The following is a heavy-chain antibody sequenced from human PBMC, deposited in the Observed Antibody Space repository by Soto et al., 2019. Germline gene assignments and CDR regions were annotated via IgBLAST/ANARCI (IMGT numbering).Heavy chain of an antibody. Sequence: SETLSLTCTVSGGSISSGGYYWSWIRQHPGKGLEWIGYIYYSGSTYYNPSLKSRVTISVDTSKNQFSLKLSSVTAADTAVYYCARDGLDYGDYGDYYYGMDVWGQGTTVTVSS. CDR3: ARDGLDYGDYGDYYYGMDV. CDR1: GGSISSGGYY. J-gene: IGHJ6*02. V-gene: IGHV4-31*03. CDR2: IYYSGST. D-gene: IGHD4-17*01.